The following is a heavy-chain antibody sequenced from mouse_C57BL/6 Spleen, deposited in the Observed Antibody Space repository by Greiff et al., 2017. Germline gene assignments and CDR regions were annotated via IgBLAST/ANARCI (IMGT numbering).Heavy chain of an antibody. D-gene: IGHD4-1*01. CDR1: GYSITSGYY. CDR2: ISYDGSN. J-gene: IGHJ1*03. V-gene: IGHV3-6*01. CDR3: ARSWDWYFDV. Sequence: EVQLQESGPGLVKPSQSLSLTCSVTGYSITSGYYWNWIRQFPGNKLEWMGYISYDGSNKYNPSLKNRISITRDTSQNQFFLKLNSVTTEDTATYYCARSWDWYFDVWGTGTTVTVSS.